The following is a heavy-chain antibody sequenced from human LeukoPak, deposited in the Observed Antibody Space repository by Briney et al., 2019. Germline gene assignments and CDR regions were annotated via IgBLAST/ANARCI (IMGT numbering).Heavy chain of an antibody. CDR2: ISAYNGKT. D-gene: IGHD4-23*01. CDR3: ARSGYGGWGCYYYMDV. CDR1: GYTFTSYG. Sequence: ASVKVSCKASGYTFTSYGINWVRQAPGQGLEWMGWISAYNGKTNYTQKLQGRVTMTTDTSTSTAYMELRSLRSDDTAVYYCARSGYGGWGCYYYMDVWGKGTTVTVSS. V-gene: IGHV1-18*01. J-gene: IGHJ6*03.